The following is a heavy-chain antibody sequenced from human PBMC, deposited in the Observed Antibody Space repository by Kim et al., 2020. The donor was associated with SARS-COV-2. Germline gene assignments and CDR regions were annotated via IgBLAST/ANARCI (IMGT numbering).Heavy chain of an antibody. CDR2: INWNNNGI. V-gene: IGHV3-9*01. CDR3: AKDNSGSIDY. D-gene: IGHD1-26*01. J-gene: IGHJ4*02. CDR1: GFTFGNYA. Sequence: GGSLRLSCAASGFTFGNYAMHWVRQAPGKGLEWVSCINWNNNGIVYADSVKGRFTISRDNAKNSLYLQMNSLRTEDTALYYCAKDNSGSIDYWGQGTLVT.